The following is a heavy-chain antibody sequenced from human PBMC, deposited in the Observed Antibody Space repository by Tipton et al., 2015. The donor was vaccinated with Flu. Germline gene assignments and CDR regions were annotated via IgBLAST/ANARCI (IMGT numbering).Heavy chain of an antibody. CDR2: ISSSGSTI. V-gene: IGHV3-48*03. CDR1: GFTFSSYE. CDR3: ARGPFMPYSSSSVSGYFDY. J-gene: IGHJ4*02. Sequence: SLRLSCAASGFTFSSYEMNWVRQAPGKGLEWVSYISSSGSTIYYADSVKGRFTISRDNAKNSLYLQMNSLRAEDTAVYYCARGPFMPYSSSSVSGYFDYWGQGTLVTVSS. D-gene: IGHD6-6*01.